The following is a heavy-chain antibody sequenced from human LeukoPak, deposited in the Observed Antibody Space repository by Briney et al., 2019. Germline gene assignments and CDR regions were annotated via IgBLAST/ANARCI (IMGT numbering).Heavy chain of an antibody. CDR1: GFTVSSYW. D-gene: IGHD6-13*01. J-gene: IGHJ5*02. Sequence: PGGSLRLSWGASGFTVSSYWIHWVRQAPGKGLVWVSRINRDGSTTTHAHSVKGRLTISRHNPKNTLYLQMNSLRAEDTAIYYCAILTGIAAAAWGQGTLVTVSS. CDR2: INRDGSTT. CDR3: AILTGIAAAA. V-gene: IGHV3-74*01.